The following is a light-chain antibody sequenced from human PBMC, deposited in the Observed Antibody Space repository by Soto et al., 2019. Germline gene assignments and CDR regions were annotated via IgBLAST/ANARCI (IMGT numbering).Light chain of an antibody. J-gene: IGKJ1*01. CDR2: RAS. CDR3: QHYNNWPPWT. V-gene: IGKV3-15*01. CDR1: QSVSSN. Sequence: EIVMTQSPATLSVSPGERATLSCRASQSVSSNLAWYQQKPGQAPRLLIYRASTRATGIPARFSGSGSGTEFPLPISSLQSEDFAVYYCQHYNNWPPWTFGQGTKVEIK.